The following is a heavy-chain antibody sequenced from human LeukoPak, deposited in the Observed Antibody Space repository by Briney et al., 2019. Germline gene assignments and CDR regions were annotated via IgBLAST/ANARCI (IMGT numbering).Heavy chain of an antibody. V-gene: IGHV3-21*01. D-gene: IGHD3-10*01. J-gene: IGHJ5*02. CDR2: ISSSSSYI. CDR3: ARGPLLLWFGELLDARYNCFDP. Sequence: GGSLRLSCAASGFTFSSYSMNWVRQAPGKGLEWVSSISSSSSYIYYADSVKGRFTISRDNAKNSLYLQMNSLRAEDTAVYYCARGPLLLWFGELLDARYNCFDPWGQGTLVTVSS. CDR1: GFTFSSYS.